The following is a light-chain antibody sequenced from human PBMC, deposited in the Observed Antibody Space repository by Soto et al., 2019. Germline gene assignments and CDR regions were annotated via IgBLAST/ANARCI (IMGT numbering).Light chain of an antibody. J-gene: IGKJ4*01. CDR2: DAS. CDR1: QNVDSNY. V-gene: IGKV3-20*01. CDR3: QYYGRSPLT. Sequence: EIVLTQSPGTLSLSPGERATLSCRASQNVDSNYLAWYQQRPGQAPRLLIYDASNRVTGIPARFRGSGSGTDFTLTISRLEPEDFAVYYCQYYGRSPLTFGGGTKVDIK.